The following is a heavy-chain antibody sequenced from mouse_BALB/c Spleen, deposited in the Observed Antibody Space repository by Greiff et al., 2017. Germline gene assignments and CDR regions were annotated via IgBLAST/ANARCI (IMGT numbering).Heavy chain of an antibody. CDR3: VRPVYYYGSSWFAY. Sequence: EVMLVESGGGLVQPKGSLKLSCAASGFTFNTYAMNWVRQAPGKGLEWVARIRSKSNNYATYYADSVKDRFTISRDDSQSMLYLQMNNLKTEDTAMYYCVRPVYYYGSSWFAYWGQGTLVTVSA. V-gene: IGHV10-1*02. CDR1: GFTFNTYA. CDR2: IRSKSNNYAT. J-gene: IGHJ3*01. D-gene: IGHD1-1*01.